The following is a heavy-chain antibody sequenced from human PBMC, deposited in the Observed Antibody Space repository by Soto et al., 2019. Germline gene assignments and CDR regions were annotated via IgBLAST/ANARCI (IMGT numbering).Heavy chain of an antibody. J-gene: IGHJ6*02. D-gene: IGHD2-21*02. CDR2: MYNTGST. Sequence: QVRLQESGPGLVKPSEPLSLTCTVSGGSIRSYYWSWIRQPPGKGLEWIGYMYNTGSTIYNPSLKRRVTISVDTSKNQFSLKLNSVTAADTAVYYCARDLWGYCGADCYPLDVWGQGTMVTVSS. V-gene: IGHV4-59*01. CDR3: ARDLWGYCGADCYPLDV. CDR1: GGSIRSYY.